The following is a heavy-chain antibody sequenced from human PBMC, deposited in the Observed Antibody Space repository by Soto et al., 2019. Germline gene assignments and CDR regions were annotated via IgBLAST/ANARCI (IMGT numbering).Heavy chain of an antibody. J-gene: IGHJ6*02. CDR2: IYPDDSDT. Sequence: RVESLKISCKGLGYTFTNHWIAWVRQIPWKGLEWMGLIYPDDSDTRYSPSFQGQVTFSADKSLSVAYLQWSSLKASDTAVYYCARRKDYSKALYFYYGMEVWGQGTPVIVSS. V-gene: IGHV5-51*01. CDR3: ARRKDYSKALYFYYGMEV. D-gene: IGHD4-4*01. CDR1: GYTFTNHW.